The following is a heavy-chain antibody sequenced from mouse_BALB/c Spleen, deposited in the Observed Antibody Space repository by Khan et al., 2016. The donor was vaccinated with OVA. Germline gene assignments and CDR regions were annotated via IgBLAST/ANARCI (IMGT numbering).Heavy chain of an antibody. Sequence: VELVESGPGLVAPSQSLSITCTVSGFSLTNYGVHWVRQPPGKGLEWLGVIWAGGSTNYNSALMSSLSISKDNSKSQVFLKINSLQTDDTAMYFGARNREPDYFDYWGQGTTLTVSA. CDR1: GFSLTNYG. J-gene: IGHJ2*01. CDR2: IWAGGST. CDR3: ARNREPDYFDY. V-gene: IGHV2-9*02.